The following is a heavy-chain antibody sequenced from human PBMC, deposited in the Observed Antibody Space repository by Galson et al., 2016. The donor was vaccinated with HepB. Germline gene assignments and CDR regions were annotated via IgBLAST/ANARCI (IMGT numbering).Heavy chain of an antibody. CDR3: ARSRKVGAPQYYLDP. J-gene: IGHJ5*02. CDR1: IGFSENVF. V-gene: IGHV4-4*09. CDR2: IYTSGSD. Sequence: SETLSPTCNVSIGFSENVFWNWVRQPPGKELEWIGYIYTSGSDNYNRSLKSRVTISIDKSKKEVSLKLNSLTAADTAVYYCARSRKVGAPQYYLDPWGQGILVTVSS. D-gene: IGHD1-26*01.